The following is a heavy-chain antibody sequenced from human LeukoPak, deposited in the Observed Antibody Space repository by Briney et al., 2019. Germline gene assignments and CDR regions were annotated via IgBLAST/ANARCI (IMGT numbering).Heavy chain of an antibody. D-gene: IGHD6-13*01. V-gene: IGHV3-23*01. CDR1: EFTFSSYA. J-gene: IGHJ4*02. CDR2: ISGGGGST. Sequence: GGSLRLSCAASEFTFSSYAMTWVRQAPGKGLEWVSAISGGGGSTYYADSVKGRFTITRDNSKNTLYLQMNSLRAEDTAAYYCAKPKYTSSWYGFDCWGQGTLVTVSS. CDR3: AKPKYTSSWYGFDC.